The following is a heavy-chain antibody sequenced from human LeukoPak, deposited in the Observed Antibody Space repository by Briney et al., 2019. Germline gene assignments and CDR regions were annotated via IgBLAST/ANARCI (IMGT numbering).Heavy chain of an antibody. D-gene: IGHD5-18*01. Sequence: ASVKVSCKASGYTFTGYYMHWVRQAPGQGLEWMGRINPNSGGTNYAQKFQGRVTMTRDTSISTAYMELSRLRSDDTAMYYCARERGYNALFDYWGQGTWSPSPQ. CDR3: ARERGYNALFDY. CDR1: GYTFTGYY. V-gene: IGHV1-2*06. CDR2: INPNSGGT. J-gene: IGHJ4*02.